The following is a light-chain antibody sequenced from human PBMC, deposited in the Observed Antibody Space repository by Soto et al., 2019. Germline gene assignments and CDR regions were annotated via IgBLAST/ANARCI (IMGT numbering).Light chain of an antibody. CDR3: SSYAGTNNFVV. V-gene: IGLV2-8*01. CDR1: SSDVGGYNF. CDR2: EVN. Sequence: QSALTQPPSASGSPGQSVTISCTGTSSDVGGYNFVSWYQQHPGKAPTLMIYEVNKRPSGVPDRFSGSKSGNTASLTVSGLQAEDEADYYCSSYAGTNNFVVFGGWTKLTVL. J-gene: IGLJ2*01.